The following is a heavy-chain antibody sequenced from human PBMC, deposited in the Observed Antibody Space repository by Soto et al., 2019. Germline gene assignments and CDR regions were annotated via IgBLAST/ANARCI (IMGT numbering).Heavy chain of an antibody. D-gene: IGHD6-19*01. Sequence: PSETLSLTCAVYGGSFSGYYWSWIRQPPGKGLEWIGEINHSGSTNYNPSLKSRVTISVDTSKNQFSLKLSSVTAADTAVYYCARPRLSLYSSGWTRYFDYWGQGTLVTVSS. CDR2: INHSGST. CDR1: GGSFSGYY. J-gene: IGHJ4*02. CDR3: ARPRLSLYSSGWTRYFDY. V-gene: IGHV4-34*01.